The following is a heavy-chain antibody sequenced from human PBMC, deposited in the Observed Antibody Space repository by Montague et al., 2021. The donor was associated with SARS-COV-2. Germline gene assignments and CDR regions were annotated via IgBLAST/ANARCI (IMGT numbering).Heavy chain of an antibody. D-gene: IGHD3-10*01. CDR3: ASSGGLYYYYQGVDV. V-gene: IGHV4-61*01. J-gene: IGHJ6*02. CDR2: INYSGST. CDR1: GGSVSSATYY. Sequence: SETLSLTCTVSGGSVSSATYYWSWIRQPPGKGLEWIGYINYSGSTSYNPSLKSRVTISVDMSKNQFSLKLNPVTAADTAVYYCASSGGLYYYYQGVDVWGQGTTVTVSS.